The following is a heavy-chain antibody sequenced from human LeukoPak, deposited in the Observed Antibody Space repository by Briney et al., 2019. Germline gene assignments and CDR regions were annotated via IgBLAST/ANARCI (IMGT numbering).Heavy chain of an antibody. J-gene: IGHJ4*02. CDR2: IKEDGSEK. CDR1: AFPFSDYW. Sequence: GGSLRLSCAASAFPFSDYWMTWVRLPPGRGLEWVANIKEDGSEKYYVGSVKGRFTISRDNAENSLFLQMNSLRADDTAVYYCARVRGIAAVGTSSVWGRGTLVTVSS. D-gene: IGHD6-13*01. CDR3: ARVRGIAAVGTSSV. V-gene: IGHV3-7*01.